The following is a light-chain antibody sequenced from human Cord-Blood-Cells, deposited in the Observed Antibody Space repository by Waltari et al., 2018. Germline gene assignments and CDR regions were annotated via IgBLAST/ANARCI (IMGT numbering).Light chain of an antibody. CDR1: SSDVGSYNL. CDR3: CSYAGSSTYV. Sequence: QSALTQPASVSGSPGQSSTISCTGTSSDVGSYNLVPWYQQHPGKAPKLMIYEVSKRPSGVSNRFSGSKSGNTASLTISGLQAEDEADYYCCSYAGSSTYVFGTGTKVTVL. J-gene: IGLJ1*01. V-gene: IGLV2-23*02. CDR2: EVS.